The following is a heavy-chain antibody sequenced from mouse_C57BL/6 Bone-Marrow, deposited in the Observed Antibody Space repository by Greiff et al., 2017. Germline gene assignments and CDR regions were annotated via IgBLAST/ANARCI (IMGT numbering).Heavy chain of an antibody. J-gene: IGHJ3*01. D-gene: IGHD3-2*02. CDR1: GYTFTDYE. CDR2: LDPETGGT. CDR3: TLRQRRLPFAY. Sequence: VKLQESGAELVRPGASVTLSCKASGYTFTDYEMHWVKQTPGHGLEWIGALDPETGGTAYNQKFKGKAILTADKSSSTAYMELRSLTSEDSAVYYCTLRQRRLPFAYWGQGTLVTVSA. V-gene: IGHV1-15*01.